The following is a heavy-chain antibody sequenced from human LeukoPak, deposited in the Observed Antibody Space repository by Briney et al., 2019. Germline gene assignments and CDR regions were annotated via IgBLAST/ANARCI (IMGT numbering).Heavy chain of an antibody. Sequence: PSETLSLTCSVSGDSITSSSYYWGWVRQPPGKGLEWIGTIYYSGSTYYNPSLKSRVTISVDTSKNQFSLKLSSVTAADTAVYYCAREPGYDSTRGTPDWGQGTLVTVSS. CDR1: GDSITSSSYY. J-gene: IGHJ4*02. CDR2: IYYSGST. V-gene: IGHV4-39*02. CDR3: AREPGYDSTRGTPD. D-gene: IGHD3-22*01.